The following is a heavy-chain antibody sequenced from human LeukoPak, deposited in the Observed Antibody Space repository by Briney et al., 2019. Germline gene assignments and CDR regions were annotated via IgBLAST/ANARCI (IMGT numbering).Heavy chain of an antibody. V-gene: IGHV4-59*12. D-gene: IGHD6-13*01. CDR3: ARGRQQLPLDY. Sequence: SETLSLTCTVSGGSISSYCWSWIRQPPGKGLEWIGSIYYSGSTYYNPSLKSRVTISVDTSKNQFSLKLSSVTAADTAVYYCARGRQQLPLDYWGQGTLVTVSS. J-gene: IGHJ4*02. CDR2: IYYSGST. CDR1: GGSISSYC.